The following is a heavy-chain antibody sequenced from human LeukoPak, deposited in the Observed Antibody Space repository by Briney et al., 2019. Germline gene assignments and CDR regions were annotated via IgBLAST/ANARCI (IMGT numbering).Heavy chain of an antibody. CDR1: GGSFSGYY. D-gene: IGHD3-3*01. CDR3: ARSAAYYDFWTGYYNALYYMDV. V-gene: IGHV4-34*01. Sequence: SETLSLTCAVYGGSFSGYYWSWIRQHPGKGLEWIGYIYYSGSTYYNPSLKSRVTISVDTTKNQFSLKLSSVTAADTAVYYCARSAAYYDFWTGYYNALYYMDVWGKGITVTVSS. CDR2: IYYSGST. J-gene: IGHJ6*03.